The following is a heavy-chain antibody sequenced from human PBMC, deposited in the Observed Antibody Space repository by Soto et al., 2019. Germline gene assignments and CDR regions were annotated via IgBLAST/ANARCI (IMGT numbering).Heavy chain of an antibody. CDR1: GFIFDDYA. J-gene: IGHJ4*02. V-gene: IGHV3-9*01. CDR3: AKGTEYGVVLMSTFDY. CDR2: INWNSGTM. Sequence: VQLVESGGGLVQPGTSLRLSCAASGFIFDDYAMNWVRQAPGKGLEWVSGINWNSGTMVYVDSVKGRFTISRDNAKNSLYLQMNRLRPEDTAFYFCAKGTEYGVVLMSTFDYWGQGTLVTVSS. D-gene: IGHD3-3*01.